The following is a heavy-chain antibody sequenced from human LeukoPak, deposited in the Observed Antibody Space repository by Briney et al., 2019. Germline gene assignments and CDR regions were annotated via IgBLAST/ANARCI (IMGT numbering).Heavy chain of an antibody. CDR3: ARSGIVGATDYFDY. D-gene: IGHD1-26*01. Sequence: PGGSLRLSCVVSGLTSTGYSMTWVRQAPGKGLEWVSSISSSSDYIFYADSVKGRFTISRDNAKNSLYLQMNSLRAEDTAVYYCARSGIVGATDYFDYWGQGTLVTVSS. J-gene: IGHJ4*02. V-gene: IGHV3-21*06. CDR1: GLTSTGYS. CDR2: ISSSSDYI.